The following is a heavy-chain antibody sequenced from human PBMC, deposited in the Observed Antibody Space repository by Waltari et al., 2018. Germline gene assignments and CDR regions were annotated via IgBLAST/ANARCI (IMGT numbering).Heavy chain of an antibody. CDR2: VYPGDSDT. V-gene: IGHV5-51*01. CDR3: ARHEDDYPFDY. J-gene: IGHJ4*02. D-gene: IGHD4-17*01. Sequence: EVQLVQSGAEVKKPGESLKISCKGSGYSFTSYWIGWVLQMPGKGLEWMWTVYPGDSDTRNSPSFQGQFTISADKSISTAYLQWSSLKASDTAMYYCARHEDDYPFDYWGQGTLVTVSS. CDR1: GYSFTSYW.